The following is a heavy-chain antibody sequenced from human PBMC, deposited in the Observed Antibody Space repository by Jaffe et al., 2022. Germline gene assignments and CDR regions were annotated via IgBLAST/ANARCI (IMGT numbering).Heavy chain of an antibody. CDR2: IRYDGSNT. V-gene: IGHV3-30*02. CDR3: AKVRGAAGDVYFLEN. D-gene: IGHD6-13*01. J-gene: IGHJ4*02. CDR1: GFTFSRYG. Sequence: QVQLVESGGGVVQPGGSLRLSCAASGFTFSRYGMHWVRQAPGKGLEWVTFIRYDGSNTYYVESVKGRFTISRDNSKNTLYLQMNSLRGEDTAVYYCAKVRGAAGDVYFLENWGQGTLVTVSS.